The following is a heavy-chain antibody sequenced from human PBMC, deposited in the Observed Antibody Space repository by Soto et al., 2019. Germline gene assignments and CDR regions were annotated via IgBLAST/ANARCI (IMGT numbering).Heavy chain of an antibody. J-gene: IGHJ3*01. CDR2: IGGTDGDSDGVP. V-gene: IGHV3-23*01. Sequence: VQLLESGGDLVQPGGSLRLSCVASGFILNNYAMSWVRQAPGKGLEWVSTIGGTDGDSDGVPWYKDSVKGRFTISRDSSATILFPHMYNLRTEDSAPYYCVKRGRNWGAFEFWGQGKTVVVSS. CDR3: VKRGRNWGAFEF. CDR1: GFILNNYA. D-gene: IGHD7-27*01.